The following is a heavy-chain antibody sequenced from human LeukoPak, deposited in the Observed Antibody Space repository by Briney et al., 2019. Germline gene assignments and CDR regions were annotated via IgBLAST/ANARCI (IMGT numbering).Heavy chain of an antibody. CDR2: IKQDGSEK. CDR1: GFTFSSYW. J-gene: IGHJ4*02. D-gene: IGHD1-1*01. Sequence: GGSLRLSCAASGFTFSSYWMSWVRQAPGKGLEWVANIKQDGSEKYYVDSVKGRFTISRDNAKNSLYLQMNSLRPEDTAFYYCAKGRRPGKPNYFDFWGQGSLVTVSS. V-gene: IGHV3-7*03. CDR3: AKGRRPGKPNYFDF.